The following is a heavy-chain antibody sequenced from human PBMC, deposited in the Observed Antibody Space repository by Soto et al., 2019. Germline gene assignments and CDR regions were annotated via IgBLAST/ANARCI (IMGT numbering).Heavy chain of an antibody. V-gene: IGHV1-69*02. CDR3: ATSYGSGYRAFDY. CDR1: GDTFSFYT. J-gene: IGHJ4*02. Sequence: QVQLVQSWAEVKKPGSSVNVSCKASGDTFSFYTINWVRQAPGLGLEWVGRINPILSMSNYAQKFQGRVTMTADKSTSTAYMELRSLRSEDTAIYYCATSYGSGYRAFDYWGQGALVTVSS. D-gene: IGHD3-10*01. CDR2: INPILSMS.